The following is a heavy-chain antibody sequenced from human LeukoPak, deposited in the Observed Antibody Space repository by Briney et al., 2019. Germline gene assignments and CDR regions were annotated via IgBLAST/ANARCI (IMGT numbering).Heavy chain of an antibody. V-gene: IGHV3-30*18. Sequence: PGGSLRLSCAASGFTFSSYGMHWVRQAPGKGLEWVAVISYDGSNKYYADSVKGRFTISRDNSKNTLYLQMNSLRAEDTAVYYCAKEVVTARHSYGMDVWGQGTTVTVSS. CDR3: AKEVVTARHSYGMDV. CDR2: ISYDGSNK. D-gene: IGHD2-21*02. J-gene: IGHJ6*02. CDR1: GFTFSSYG.